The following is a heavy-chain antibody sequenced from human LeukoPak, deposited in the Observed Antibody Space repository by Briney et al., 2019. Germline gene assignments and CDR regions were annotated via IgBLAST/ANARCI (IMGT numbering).Heavy chain of an antibody. D-gene: IGHD3-10*01. V-gene: IGHV1-69*04. Sequence: SVTVSCKASGGTFSSYAISWVRQAPGQGLEWMGRIIPILGIANYAQKFQGRVTITADKSTSTAYMELSSLRSEDTAVYYCARDTMVRGVRYNWFDPWGQGTLVTVSS. CDR3: ARDTMVRGVRYNWFDP. CDR1: GGTFSSYA. CDR2: IIPILGIA. J-gene: IGHJ5*02.